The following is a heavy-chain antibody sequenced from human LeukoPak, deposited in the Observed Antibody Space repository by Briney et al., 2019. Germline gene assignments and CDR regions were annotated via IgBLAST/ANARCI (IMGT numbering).Heavy chain of an antibody. CDR2: IYHSGST. V-gene: IGHV4-30-2*01. CDR3: ARTSIAARRANAFDI. Sequence: SQTLSLTCAVSGGSISSGGYSWSWIRQPPGKGLEWIGYIYHSGSTYYNPSLKSRVTISVDRTKNQFSLKLSSVTAADTAVYYCARTSIAARRANAFDIWGQGTMVTVSS. CDR1: GGSISSGGYS. J-gene: IGHJ3*02. D-gene: IGHD6-6*01.